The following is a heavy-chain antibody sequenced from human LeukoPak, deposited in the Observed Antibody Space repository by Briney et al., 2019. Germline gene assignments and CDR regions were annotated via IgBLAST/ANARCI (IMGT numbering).Heavy chain of an antibody. CDR1: GFTFSSYS. V-gene: IGHV3-21*01. D-gene: IGHD2-2*01. CDR3: ARQWDIVVVPAAMHYYYYGMDV. J-gene: IGHJ6*02. Sequence: PGKSLRLSCAASGFTFSSYSMNWVRQAPGKGLEWVSSISSSSSYIYYADSVKGRFTISRDNAKNSLYLQMNSLRAEDTAVYYCARQWDIVVVPAAMHYYYYGMDVWGQGTTVTVSS. CDR2: ISSSSSYI.